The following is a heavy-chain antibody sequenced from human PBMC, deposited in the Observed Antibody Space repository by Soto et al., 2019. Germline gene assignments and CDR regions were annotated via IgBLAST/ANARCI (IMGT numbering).Heavy chain of an antibody. CDR2: IIPIFGTA. Sequence: SVKVSCKASGDTFSSYAISWVRQAPGQGLEWMGGIIPIFGTANYAQKFQGRVTITADESTSTAYMELSSLRSEDTAVDYCAGRPLSIDAAMLSWGQGTMVTVSS. V-gene: IGHV1-69*13. CDR1: GDTFSSYA. CDR3: AGRPLSIDAAMLS. J-gene: IGHJ3*01. D-gene: IGHD5-18*01.